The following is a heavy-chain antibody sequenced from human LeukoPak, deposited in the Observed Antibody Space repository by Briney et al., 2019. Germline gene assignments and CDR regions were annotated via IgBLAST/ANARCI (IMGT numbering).Heavy chain of an antibody. CDR1: GFSLSTSGRC. Sequence: SGPSLVKATQTLTLTCTFSGFSLSTSGRCGSWIRQPPVKALERLARIDWDDDKYYSTSLKTRLTISKDTSKIQVVLTMTNMDPVDTAMYYCARIRPYGAKPRGIDYWGQGTLVTVSS. CDR2: IDWDDDK. D-gene: IGHD4-23*01. CDR3: ARIRPYGAKPRGIDY. J-gene: IGHJ4*02. V-gene: IGHV2-70*11.